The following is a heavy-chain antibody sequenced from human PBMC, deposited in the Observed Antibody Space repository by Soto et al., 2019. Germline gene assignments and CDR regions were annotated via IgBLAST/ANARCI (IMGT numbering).Heavy chain of an antibody. D-gene: IGHD2-15*01. Sequence: EVQLLESGGGLVEPGGSLRLSCAASGFTFRSYSMTWVRQAPGKGLEWVSYTGGGGVSTYYADSVKGRFTSSRDDSKNILYLQMNSLRAEDTALYYCAKIVGGGSHHDAFDIWGQGTMVTVSS. CDR1: GFTFRSYS. J-gene: IGHJ3*02. CDR3: AKIVGGGSHHDAFDI. CDR2: TGGGGVST. V-gene: IGHV3-23*01.